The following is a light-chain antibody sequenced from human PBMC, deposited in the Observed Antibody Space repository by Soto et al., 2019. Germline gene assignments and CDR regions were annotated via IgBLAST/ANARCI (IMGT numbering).Light chain of an antibody. J-gene: IGKJ3*01. Sequence: EIVLTQSPGTLSLSPGEGATLSCRASQSVSSSYLAWYQQKPGQAPRLLIYGASSRATGIPDRFSGSGSGTDFTLTISRLEPEDCAVYYCQQYANSPLTFGPGTKVDSK. V-gene: IGKV3-20*01. CDR1: QSVSSSY. CDR3: QQYANSPLT. CDR2: GAS.